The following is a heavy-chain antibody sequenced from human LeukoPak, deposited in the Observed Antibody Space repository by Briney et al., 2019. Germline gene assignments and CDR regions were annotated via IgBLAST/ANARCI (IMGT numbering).Heavy chain of an antibody. CDR2: IYHSEST. V-gene: IGHV4-38-2*02. J-gene: IGHJ5*02. Sequence: ASETLSLTCTVSGYSISSGYYWGWIRQPPGKGLEWIGSIYHSESTYYNPSLKSRVTISVDTSKNQFSLKLSSVTAADTAVYFCARAYRSSWYANWFDPWGQGTLVTVSS. CDR3: ARAYRSSWYANWFDP. CDR1: GYSISSGYY. D-gene: IGHD6-13*01.